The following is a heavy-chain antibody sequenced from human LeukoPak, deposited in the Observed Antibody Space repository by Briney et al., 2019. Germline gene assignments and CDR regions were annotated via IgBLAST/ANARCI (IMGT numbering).Heavy chain of an antibody. CDR1: GYSFTSYW. CDR2: IYPGDADT. Sequence: GESLKTSCAGSGYSFTSYWIAWVRQMPGKGLEWMGIIYPGDADTRCSPSFQGQVTVSADKSISTAYLQWSSLKASDNAMYYCARRHSYYESSGYTSYFFDYWGQGTLVTVSS. CDR3: ARRHSYYESSGYTSYFFDY. D-gene: IGHD3-22*01. V-gene: IGHV5-51*01. J-gene: IGHJ4*02.